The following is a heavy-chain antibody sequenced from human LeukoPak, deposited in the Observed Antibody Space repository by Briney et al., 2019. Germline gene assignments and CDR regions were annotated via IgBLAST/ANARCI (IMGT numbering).Heavy chain of an antibody. CDR3: ARETPRGDAFDI. CDR2: INSDGSST. CDR1: GFTFSSYW. Sequence: GGSLRLSCAASGFTFSSYWMHWVRQPPGKGLVWVSRINSDGSSTSYADSVKGRFTISRDNAKNTLYLQMNSLRAEDTAVYYCARETPRGDAFDIWGQGTMVTVSS. J-gene: IGHJ3*02. V-gene: IGHV3-74*01.